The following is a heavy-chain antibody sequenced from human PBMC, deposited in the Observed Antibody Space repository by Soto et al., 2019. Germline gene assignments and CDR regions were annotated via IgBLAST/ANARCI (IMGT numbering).Heavy chain of an antibody. Sequence: QVQLQESGPGLVKPSQTLSLTCTVSGGSISSGGYYWSWIRQHPGKGLEWIGYIYYSGSTYYNPSLKSRVPISVDTSKNQFSLKLSSVTAADTAVYYCAGGPRGRAGGGWDWFDPWGQGTLVTVSS. V-gene: IGHV4-31*03. D-gene: IGHD1-26*01. CDR1: GGSISSGGYY. J-gene: IGHJ5*02. CDR2: IYYSGST. CDR3: AGGPRGRAGGGWDWFDP.